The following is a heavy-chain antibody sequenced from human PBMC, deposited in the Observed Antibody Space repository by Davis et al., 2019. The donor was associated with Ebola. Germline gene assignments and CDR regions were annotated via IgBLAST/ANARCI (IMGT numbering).Heavy chain of an antibody. CDR2: ISAYNGNT. Sequence: AASVKVSCKASGYTFTSYGISWVRQAPGQGLEWMGWISAYNGNTNYAQKLQGRVTMTTDTSTSTAYMELRSLRSDDTAVYYCARGVVVIKAHIDAFDIWGQGTMVTVSS. CDR3: ARGVVVIKAHIDAFDI. CDR1: GYTFTSYG. D-gene: IGHD3-22*01. V-gene: IGHV1-18*01. J-gene: IGHJ3*02.